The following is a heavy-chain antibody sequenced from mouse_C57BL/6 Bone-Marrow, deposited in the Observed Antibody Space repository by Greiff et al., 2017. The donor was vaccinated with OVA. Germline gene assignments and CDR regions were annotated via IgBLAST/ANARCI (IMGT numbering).Heavy chain of an antibody. Sequence: QVQLKESGPGLVQPSQSLSITCTVSGFSLTSYGVHWVRQSPGKGLEWLGVIWSGGSTDYNAAFISRLSISKDNSKSQVFFKMNSLQADDTAIYFSARNRDYYGSSYVGWFAYWGQGTLVTVSA. CDR2: IWSGGST. CDR3: ARNRDYYGSSYVGWFAY. V-gene: IGHV2-2*01. J-gene: IGHJ3*01. CDR1: GFSLTSYG. D-gene: IGHD1-1*01.